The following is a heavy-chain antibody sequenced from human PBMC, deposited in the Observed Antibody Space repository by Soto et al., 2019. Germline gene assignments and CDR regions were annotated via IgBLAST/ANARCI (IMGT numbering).Heavy chain of an antibody. D-gene: IGHD3-3*01. V-gene: IGHV4-59*11. Sequence: SETLSLTCTVSGDSISRQYWSWLRQPPGKGLEWIGYIYYSGSTNYNPSLKSRVTISIDTSRNQFSLELRSVTAADTAVYYCARDVGLQYDTGYSDFWSGKNNWFDPWGQGTLVTVSS. CDR3: ARDVGLQYDTGYSDFWSGKNNWFDP. CDR2: IYYSGST. J-gene: IGHJ5*02. CDR1: GDSISRQY.